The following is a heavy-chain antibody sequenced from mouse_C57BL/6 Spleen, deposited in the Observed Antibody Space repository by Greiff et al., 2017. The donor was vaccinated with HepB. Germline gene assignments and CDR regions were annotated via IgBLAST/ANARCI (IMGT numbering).Heavy chain of an antibody. Sequence: VQLQQSGTVLARPGASVKMSCKTSGYTFTSYWMHWVKQRPGQGLEWIGAIYPGNSDTSYNQKFKGKAKLTAVTSASTAYMELSSLTNEDSAVYYCTSLITTVVEGFAYWGQGTLVTVSA. V-gene: IGHV1-5*01. CDR2: IYPGNSDT. CDR1: GYTFTSYW. J-gene: IGHJ3*01. D-gene: IGHD1-1*01. CDR3: TSLITTVVEGFAY.